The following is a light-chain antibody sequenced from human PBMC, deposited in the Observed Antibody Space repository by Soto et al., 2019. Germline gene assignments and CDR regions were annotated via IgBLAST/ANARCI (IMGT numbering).Light chain of an antibody. CDR2: ETS. CDR1: QSVNSY. J-gene: IGKJ5*01. CDR3: QQRTNWPPIT. Sequence: EIVLTQSPATLSLTPGERATLSCRASQSVNSYLAWYQQKPGQAPRLLIYETSNRATGIPARFSGSGSGTDFTLTISSLEPEDFAVYFCQQRTNWPPITFGQGTRLEIK. V-gene: IGKV3-11*01.